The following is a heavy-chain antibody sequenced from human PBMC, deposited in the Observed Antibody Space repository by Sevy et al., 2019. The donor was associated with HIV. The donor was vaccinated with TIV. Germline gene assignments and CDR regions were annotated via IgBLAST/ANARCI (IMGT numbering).Heavy chain of an antibody. Sequence: ASVKVSCKASGYTFTSYDINWVRQATGQGLEWMGWMNPNSGNTGYAQKFQGRVTMTRNTSISTAYMELSSLRSEDTAVYYCARGNCSGGSCYMYYYYYGMDVWGQGTTVTVSS. CDR2: MNPNSGNT. J-gene: IGHJ6*02. CDR3: ARGNCSGGSCYMYYYYYGMDV. D-gene: IGHD2-15*01. CDR1: GYTFTSYD. V-gene: IGHV1-8*01.